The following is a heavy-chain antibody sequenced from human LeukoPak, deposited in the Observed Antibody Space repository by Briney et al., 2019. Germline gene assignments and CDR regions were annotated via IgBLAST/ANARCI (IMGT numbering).Heavy chain of an antibody. D-gene: IGHD3-22*01. J-gene: IGHJ5*02. CDR3: ARDYYMGIVDQ. CDR1: GFMFGDYA. CDR2: IRSKAYGGTT. V-gene: IGHV3-49*04. Sequence: GGSLRLSCTASGFMFGDYAMSWVRQAPGKGLEWVGLIRSKAYGGTTEYAASVKGRFIISRDDSKTVAYLQMNSLRVEDTSVYYCARDYYMGIVDQWGQGTRVTVSS.